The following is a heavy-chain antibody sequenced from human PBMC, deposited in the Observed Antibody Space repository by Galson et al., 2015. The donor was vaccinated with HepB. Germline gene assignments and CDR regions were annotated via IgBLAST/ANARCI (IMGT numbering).Heavy chain of an antibody. V-gene: IGHV4-39*01. CDR2: NYPCAST. CDR1: AGSISTSSYS. CDR3: ARPTGTSGPFDY. Sequence: SESLSLTCNVSAGSISTSSYSWAWFRQPPGTGLEWIGSNYPCASTYYNPSLKSRVTISADASKNQCSVKLNSVTAADTAVYYCARPTGTSGPFDYWGQGTLVTFSS. D-gene: IGHD1-14*01. J-gene: IGHJ4*02.